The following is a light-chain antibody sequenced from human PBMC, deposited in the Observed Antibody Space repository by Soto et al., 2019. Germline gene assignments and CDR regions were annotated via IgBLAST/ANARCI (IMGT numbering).Light chain of an antibody. CDR2: GNS. V-gene: IGLV1-40*01. J-gene: IGLJ1*01. Sequence: QSVLTQPPSVSGAPGQRVTISCTGSSSNIGAGYDVHWYQQLPGTAPKLLIYGNSNRPSGVPDRFSDSKSRTSASLAITGLQVEDEADYCCQSCAGSRIYVFGTGTKVTVL. CDR1: SSNIGAGYD. CDR3: QSCAGSRIYV.